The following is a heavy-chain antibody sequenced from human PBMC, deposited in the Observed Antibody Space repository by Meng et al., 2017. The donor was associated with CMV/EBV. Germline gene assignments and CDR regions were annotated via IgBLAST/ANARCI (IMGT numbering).Heavy chain of an antibody. Sequence: GGSLRLSCAASGFTFSSYAMSWVRQAPGKGLEWVSAISGSGGSTYYADSVKGRFTISRDNSKNTLYLQMNSLRAEDTAVYYCAKDSSAFITIFGVVITEAWFDPWGQGTLVTAPQ. CDR1: GFTFSSYA. D-gene: IGHD3-3*01. J-gene: IGHJ5*02. V-gene: IGHV3-23*01. CDR3: AKDSSAFITIFGVVITEAWFDP. CDR2: ISGSGGST.